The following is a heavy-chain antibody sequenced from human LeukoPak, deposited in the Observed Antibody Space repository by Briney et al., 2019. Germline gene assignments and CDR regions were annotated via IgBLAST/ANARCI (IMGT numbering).Heavy chain of an antibody. CDR2: ISGSGGST. CDR1: GFTFSSYA. V-gene: IGHV3-23*01. J-gene: IGHJ4*02. D-gene: IGHD5-18*01. Sequence: GSLRLSCAASGFTFSSYAMSWVRQAPGKGLEWGSAISGSGGSTYYADSVKGRFTISRDNSKNTLYLQMNSLRAEDTAVYYCAKDRNTAMVWTGFDYWGQGTLVTVSS. CDR3: AKDRNTAMVWTGFDY.